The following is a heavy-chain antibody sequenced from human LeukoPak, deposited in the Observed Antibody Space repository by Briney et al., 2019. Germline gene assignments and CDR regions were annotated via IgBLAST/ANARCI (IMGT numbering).Heavy chain of an antibody. V-gene: IGHV3-23*01. Sequence: GGSPRLSCAASGFTFSSYAINWVRQAPGRGLEWVSTISGSGDSTYYADSVKGRFTISRDNSKDTLYLQMNSLRAEDTAVYYCAKATVGARKWFDPWGQGTLVTVSS. J-gene: IGHJ5*02. CDR1: GFTFSSYA. CDR3: AKATVGARKWFDP. CDR2: ISGSGDST. D-gene: IGHD1-26*01.